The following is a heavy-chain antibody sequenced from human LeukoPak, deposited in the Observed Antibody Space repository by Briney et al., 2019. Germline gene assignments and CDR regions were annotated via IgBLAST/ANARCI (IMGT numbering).Heavy chain of an antibody. J-gene: IGHJ4*02. CDR3: ATSPSGYDFDY. CDR1: GFIFSDYY. CDR2: SRNKANSYTT. V-gene: IGHV3-72*01. Sequence: GGSLGLSCAASGFIFSDYYMDWVRQAPGKGLEWVGRSRNKANSYTTKYAASVKGRFTISRDDSKNSLYLQMNSLKTEDTAVYYCATSPSGYDFDYWAREPWSPSPQ. D-gene: IGHD5-12*01.